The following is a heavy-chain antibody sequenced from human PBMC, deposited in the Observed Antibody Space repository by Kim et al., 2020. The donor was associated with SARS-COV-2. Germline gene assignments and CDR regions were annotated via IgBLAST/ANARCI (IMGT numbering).Heavy chain of an antibody. CDR1: GGSISSYY. J-gene: IGHJ4*02. CDR2: IYYSGST. Sequence: SETLSLTCTVSGGSISSYYWSWIRQPPGKGLEWIGYIYYSGSTNYNPSLKSRVTISVDTSKNQFSLKLSSVTAADTAVYYCARSSRDGYNYGDWGQGTLVTVSS. CDR3: ARSSRDGYNYGD. D-gene: IGHD5-12*01. V-gene: IGHV4-59*08.